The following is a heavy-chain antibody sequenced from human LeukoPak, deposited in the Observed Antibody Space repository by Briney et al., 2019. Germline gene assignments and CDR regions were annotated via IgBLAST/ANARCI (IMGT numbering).Heavy chain of an antibody. CDR3: PRDRGYVWGSSGWFDP. J-gene: IGHJ5*02. CDR2: IYTSGST. CDR1: GGSISSYY. D-gene: IGHD3-16*01. Sequence: SETLSLTCTVSGGSISSYYWSWIRQPAGKGLERIGRIYTSGSTNYNPSLKSRVTMSVDTSKNQFSLKLSSVIAADTAVYYCPRDRGYVWGSSGWFDPWGQGTLVTVSS. V-gene: IGHV4-4*07.